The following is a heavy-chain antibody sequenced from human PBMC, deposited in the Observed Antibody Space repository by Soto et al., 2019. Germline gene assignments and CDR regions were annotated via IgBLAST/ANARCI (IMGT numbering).Heavy chain of an antibody. CDR2: ISYDGSNK. CDR1: GFTFSSYG. Sequence: PRLSCAASGFTFSSYGMHWVRQAPGKGLEWVAVISYDGSNKYYADSVKGRFTISRDNSKNTLYLQMNSLRAEDTAVYYCAKDGILWFGELSAYFDYWGQGTLVTVSS. D-gene: IGHD3-10*01. CDR3: AKDGILWFGELSAYFDY. J-gene: IGHJ4*02. V-gene: IGHV3-30*18.